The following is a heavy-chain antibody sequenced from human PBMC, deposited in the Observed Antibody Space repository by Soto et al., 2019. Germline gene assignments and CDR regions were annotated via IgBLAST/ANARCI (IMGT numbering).Heavy chain of an antibody. V-gene: IGHV3-53*01. J-gene: IGHJ4*02. Sequence: EVQLVESGGGLIQPGGSLRLSCAASGFTVSRNYMSWVRQAPGKGLEWVSVTYSGGSTYYADSVKGRFTSSRDNSKNTRYLQMNSLRAEDTAVYYCARGPHYSNLDYWGQGTLVTVSS. CDR1: GFTVSRNY. D-gene: IGHD4-4*01. CDR2: TYSGGST. CDR3: ARGPHYSNLDY.